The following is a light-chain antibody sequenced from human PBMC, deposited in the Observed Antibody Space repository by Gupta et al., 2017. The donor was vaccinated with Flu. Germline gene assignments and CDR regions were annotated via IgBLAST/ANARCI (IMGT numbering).Light chain of an antibody. Sequence: WYQQKAGQSPLLVIYEDNKRPSGIPGRFSGSNSHSSADLTITGAQAEDEADYYCQAWDSGILVFGGGTRLTVL. CDR2: EDN. CDR3: QAWDSGILV. V-gene: IGLV3-1*01. J-gene: IGLJ2*01.